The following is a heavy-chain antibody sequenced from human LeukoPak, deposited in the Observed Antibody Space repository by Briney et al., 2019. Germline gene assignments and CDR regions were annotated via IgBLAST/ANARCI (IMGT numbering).Heavy chain of an antibody. CDR1: GFTFSSHG. D-gene: IGHD5-12*01. J-gene: IGHJ4*02. Sequence: GGSLRLSCAASGFTFSSHGMHWVRQAPGKGLEWVAVISYDGSNKYYADSVKGRFTISRDNSKNTLYLQMNSLRAEDTAVYYCAKDSKWLRLSGLFDYWGQGTLVTVSS. V-gene: IGHV3-30*18. CDR3: AKDSKWLRLSGLFDY. CDR2: ISYDGSNK.